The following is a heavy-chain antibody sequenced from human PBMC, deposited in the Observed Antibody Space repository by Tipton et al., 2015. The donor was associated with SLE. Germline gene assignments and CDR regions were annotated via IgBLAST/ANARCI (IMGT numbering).Heavy chain of an antibody. V-gene: IGHV4-4*08. Sequence: TLSLTCTVSGGSISSYYWSWIRQPPGKGLEWIGYIYISGNTNYNPSLTSRVSISVDTSKNQFSLMVNSVTAADTAVYYCARALDYGSGSPNAFDFWGQGTLVTVSS. CDR2: IYISGNT. D-gene: IGHD3-10*01. CDR1: GGSISSYY. CDR3: ARALDYGSGSPNAFDF. J-gene: IGHJ3*01.